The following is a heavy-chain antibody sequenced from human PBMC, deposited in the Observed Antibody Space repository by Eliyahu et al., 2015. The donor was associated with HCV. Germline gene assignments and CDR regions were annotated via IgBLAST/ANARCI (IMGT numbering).Heavy chain of an antibody. CDR3: AGSRSWTSNWFDP. CDR2: ISSSSSYI. D-gene: IGHD6-13*01. J-gene: IGHJ5*02. Sequence: EVQLVESGGGLVKPGGSLRLSCAASGXXFSSYSMNWVRQAPGKGLEWVSSISSSSSYIYYADSVKGRFTISRDNAKNSLYLQMNSLRAEDTAVYYCAGSRSWTSNWFDPWGQGTLVTVSS. V-gene: IGHV3-21*01. CDR1: GXXFSSYS.